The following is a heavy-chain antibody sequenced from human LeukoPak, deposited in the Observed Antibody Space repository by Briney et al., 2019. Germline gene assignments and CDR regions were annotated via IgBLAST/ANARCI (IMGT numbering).Heavy chain of an antibody. CDR2: ISWNSGSI. V-gene: IGHV3-9*01. CDR3: AKLAGSGWYGHFDY. J-gene: IGHJ4*02. CDR1: GFTFSSYA. D-gene: IGHD6-19*01. Sequence: GGSLRLSCAASGFTFSSYAMHWVRQAPGKGLEWVSGISWNSGSIGYADSVKGRFTISRDNAKNSLYLQMNSLRAEDTALYYCAKLAGSGWYGHFDYWGQGTLVTVSS.